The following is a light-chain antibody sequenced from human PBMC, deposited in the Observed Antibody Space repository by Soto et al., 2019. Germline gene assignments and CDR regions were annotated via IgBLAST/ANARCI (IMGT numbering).Light chain of an antibody. J-gene: IGLJ2*01. CDR1: SSDVGGYNY. V-gene: IGLV2-14*01. Sequence: QSVLTQHASVSGSPGQSITISCTGTSSDVGGYNYVSWYQQHPGKAPKVMIYEVSNRPSGVSNRFSGSKSGNTASLTISGLQAEDEADYYCSSYTSSSTLVFGGGTKVTGL. CDR3: SSYTSSSTLV. CDR2: EVS.